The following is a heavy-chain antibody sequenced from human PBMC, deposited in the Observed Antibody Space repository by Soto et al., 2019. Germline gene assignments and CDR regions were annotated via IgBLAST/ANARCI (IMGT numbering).Heavy chain of an antibody. V-gene: IGHV1-3*01. CDR1: GYTFTSYA. D-gene: IGHD6-13*01. Sequence: ASVKVSCKASGYTFTSYAMHWVRQAPGQRLEWMGWINAGNGNTKYSQKFQGRVTITRDTSASTAYMELSSLRSEDTAVYYCARSSRSIAAAGTLGPWFDPWGQGPLVTVSS. CDR3: ARSSRSIAAAGTLGPWFDP. CDR2: INAGNGNT. J-gene: IGHJ5*02.